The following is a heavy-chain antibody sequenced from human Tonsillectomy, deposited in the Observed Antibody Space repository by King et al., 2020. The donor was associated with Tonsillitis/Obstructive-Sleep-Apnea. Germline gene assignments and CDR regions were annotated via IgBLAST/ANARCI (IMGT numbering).Heavy chain of an antibody. CDR1: GFTFSTYS. CDR2: ISISSSTI. J-gene: IGHJ4*02. D-gene: IGHD3-10*01. Sequence: VQLVESGGGLVQPGGSLRLSCAASGFTFSTYSMNWVRQAPGKGLEWVSYISISSSTIYYADSVKGRFTISRDNAKNSLFLQMNSLRDEDTAVYYCAREPHGSESSGFDYWGQGTLVTVSS. V-gene: IGHV3-48*02. CDR3: AREPHGSESSGFDY.